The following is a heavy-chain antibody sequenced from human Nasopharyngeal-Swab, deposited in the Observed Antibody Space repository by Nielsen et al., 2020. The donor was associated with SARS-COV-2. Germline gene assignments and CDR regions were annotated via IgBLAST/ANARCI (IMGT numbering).Heavy chain of an antibody. Sequence: SETLSLTCTVSGGSISSGGYYWSWIRQHPGKGLEWIGYIYYSGSTYYNPSLKGRVTISVDTSKNQFSLKLSSVTAADTAVYYCARGYYGSGSYPFDYWGQGTLVTVSS. J-gene: IGHJ4*02. V-gene: IGHV4-31*03. CDR3: ARGYYGSGSYPFDY. CDR2: IYYSGST. D-gene: IGHD3-10*01. CDR1: GGSISSGGYY.